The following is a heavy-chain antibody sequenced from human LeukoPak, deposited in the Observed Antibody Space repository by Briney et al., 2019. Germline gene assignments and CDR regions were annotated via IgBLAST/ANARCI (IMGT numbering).Heavy chain of an antibody. V-gene: IGHV4-31*03. CDR3: ASGDTAMNPFDY. D-gene: IGHD5-18*01. J-gene: IGHJ4*02. Sequence: SETLSLTCTVSGGSISSGGYYWSWIRQHPGNGLEWIGYIYYSGSTYYNPSLKSRFTMSVDTSKNQFSLKLSSVTAADTAVYYCASGDTAMNPFDYWGQGTLVTVSS. CDR1: GGSISSGGYY. CDR2: IYYSGST.